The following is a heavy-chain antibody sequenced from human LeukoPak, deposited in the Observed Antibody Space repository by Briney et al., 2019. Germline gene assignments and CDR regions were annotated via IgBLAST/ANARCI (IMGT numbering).Heavy chain of an antibody. CDR3: ARVRTGTTTNNYYGLDI. CDR1: GFTFSSYA. Sequence: QPGGSLRLSCAASGFTFSSYAMYWVRQAPGKGLEWVAVISYDGSNKYYTDSVKGRFTISRDNSKNTLYVQVNSLKPEDTAVYYRARVRTGTTTNNYYGLDIWGQGTTVTVSS. J-gene: IGHJ6*02. D-gene: IGHD1-7*01. CDR2: ISYDGSNK. V-gene: IGHV3-30-3*01.